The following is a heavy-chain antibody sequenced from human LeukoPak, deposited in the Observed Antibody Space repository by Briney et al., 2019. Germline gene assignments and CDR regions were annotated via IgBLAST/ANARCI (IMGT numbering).Heavy chain of an antibody. J-gene: IGHJ3*01. V-gene: IGHV6-1*01. Sequence: QTLSLTCAISGDSVSSNSAAWNWIRQSPSRGLEWLGRTYYRSNWYNDYALSVKSRITIKSDTSKNQLSLQLNSVTREDTAVYYCASGGAWIHGAFDVWGPGTMVTVSS. D-gene: IGHD5-18*01. CDR2: TYYRSNWYN. CDR1: GDSVSSNSAA. CDR3: ASGGAWIHGAFDV.